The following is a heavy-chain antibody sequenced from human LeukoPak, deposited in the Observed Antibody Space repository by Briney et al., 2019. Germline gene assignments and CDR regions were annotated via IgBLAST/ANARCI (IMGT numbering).Heavy chain of an antibody. CDR3: ASGYCSGGSCYFLY. CDR2: IIPIFGIA. CDR1: GGTFSSYA. D-gene: IGHD2-15*01. J-gene: IGHJ4*02. V-gene: IGHV1-69*04. Sequence: SVKVSCKASGGTFSSYAISWVRQAPGQGLEWMGRIIPIFGIANYAQKFQGRVTITADKSTSTAYMELSSLRSEGTAVYYCASGYCSGGSCYFLYWGQGTLVTVSS.